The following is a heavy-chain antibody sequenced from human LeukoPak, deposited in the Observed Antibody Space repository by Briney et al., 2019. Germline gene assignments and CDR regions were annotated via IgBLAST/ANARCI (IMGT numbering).Heavy chain of an antibody. CDR2: IYPRYPDT. J-gene: IGHJ4*02. Sequence: GESLKISCKASGYTFTHQWIGWVRQRSGSGLEWMGIIYPRYPDTRYSPSFQGHVAISADTSINTAYLEWSRLEVSDTAIYYCARHSDVIGAIWGQGTLVTVSS. CDR1: GYTFTHQW. V-gene: IGHV5-51*01. D-gene: IGHD3-10*01. CDR3: ARHSDVIGAI.